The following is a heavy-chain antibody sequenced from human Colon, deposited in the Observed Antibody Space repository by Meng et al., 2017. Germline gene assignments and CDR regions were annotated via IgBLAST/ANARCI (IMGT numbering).Heavy chain of an antibody. CDR3: ARAGSGYYDSHFDS. CDR2: MNPKSGKT. D-gene: IGHD3-22*01. V-gene: IGHV1-8*03. CDR1: GYTFTNYD. Sequence: ASVKVSCKASGYTFTNYDINWVRQATGQGLEWMGWMNPKSGKTGYAQKFQGRVTITRDTSIGTAYMELSTVISEDTAVYYCARAGSGYYDSHFDSWGQGTLVTVSS. J-gene: IGHJ4*02.